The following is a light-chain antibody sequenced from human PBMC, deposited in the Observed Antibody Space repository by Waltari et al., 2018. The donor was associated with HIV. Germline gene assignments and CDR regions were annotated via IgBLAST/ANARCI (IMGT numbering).Light chain of an antibody. CDR3: ASFTGDSTLL. V-gene: IGLV2-14*03. CDR2: DVD. J-gene: IGLJ3*02. CDR1: DTDFGLYNF. Sequence: SAVTQPASVSGLPGQSITISCTGDDTDFGLYNFVSWFQHHPVTLPSLILYDVDSVASGISARFSGAKSGHTASLHISGLRAEDEADYYCASFTGDSTLLFGEGTKVTVL.